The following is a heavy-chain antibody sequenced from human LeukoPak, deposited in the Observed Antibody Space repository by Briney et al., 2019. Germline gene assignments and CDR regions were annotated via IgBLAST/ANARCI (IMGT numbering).Heavy chain of an antibody. V-gene: IGHV4-59*01. D-gene: IGHD1-26*01. CDR2: IYYSGGT. J-gene: IGHJ4*02. CDR1: GGSFSSYY. Sequence: PSETLSLTCAVYGGSFSSYYWSWIRQPPGKGLEWIGYIYYSGGTSYNPSLKSRVTISVDTSKNQFSLKLSSVTAADTAVYYCARGYSGSYGRFDYWGQGTLVTVSS. CDR3: ARGYSGSYGRFDY.